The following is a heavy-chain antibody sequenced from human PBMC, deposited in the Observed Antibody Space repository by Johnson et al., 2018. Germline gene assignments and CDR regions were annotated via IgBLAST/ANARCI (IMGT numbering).Heavy chain of an antibody. CDR3: ARVTGYAFDI. V-gene: IGHV3-7*01. CDR2: IKEDGSEK. CDR1: GFSFRSYW. Sequence: VQLVESGGGLVQPGGSLRLSCAASGFSFRSYWMNWARQAPGKGLEWVANIKEDGSEKYYVDSVKGGFTISRDNAKNSLYLQMNSLKAEDTALYYCARVTGYAFDIWGQGTMVTVSS. D-gene: IGHD3-10*01. J-gene: IGHJ3*02.